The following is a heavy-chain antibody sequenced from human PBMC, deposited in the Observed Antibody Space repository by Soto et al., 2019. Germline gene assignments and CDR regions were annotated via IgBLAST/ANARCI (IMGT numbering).Heavy chain of an antibody. CDR3: ARDFFDSSDYTTNWFDP. V-gene: IGHV4-39*01. CDR2: IYHTGNA. Sequence: SETLSLTCTVSGGSISNSLFYWAWIRQPPGEGLEWIGSIYHTGNAYYNPSLKSRVTISVDTSKNQFSLKLTSVTAADAALYYCARDFFDSSDYTTNWFDPWGQGTLVTVSS. D-gene: IGHD3-22*01. CDR1: GGSISNSLFY. J-gene: IGHJ5*02.